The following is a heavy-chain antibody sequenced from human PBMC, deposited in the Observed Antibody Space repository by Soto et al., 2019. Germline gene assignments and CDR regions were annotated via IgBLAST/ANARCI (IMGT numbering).Heavy chain of an antibody. CDR1: GGSISSSNW. J-gene: IGHJ4*02. CDR2: IYHSGST. Sequence: QVQLQESGPGLVKPSGTLSLTCAVSGGSISSSNWWSWVRQPPGKGLEWIGEIYHSGSTNYNPSLTSRVTISVDKSKNQFSLKLSSVTAADTAVYYCARGATYYYGSGKPTRGFDYWGQGTLVTVSS. D-gene: IGHD3-10*01. CDR3: ARGATYYYGSGKPTRGFDY. V-gene: IGHV4-4*02.